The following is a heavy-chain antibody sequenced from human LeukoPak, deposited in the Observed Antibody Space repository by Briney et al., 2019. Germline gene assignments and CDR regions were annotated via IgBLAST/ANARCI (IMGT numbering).Heavy chain of an antibody. J-gene: IGHJ4*02. D-gene: IGHD6-13*01. CDR3: TTDRRTAAAGVDY. CDR1: GFTSSNAW. CDR2: IKSKTDGGTT. V-gene: IGHV3-15*01. Sequence: GGSLRLSCAASGFTSSNAWMSWVRQAPGKGLEWVGRIKSKTDGGTTDYAAPVKGRFTISRDDSKNTLYLQMNSLKTEDTAVYYCTTDRRTAAAGVDYWGQGTLVTVSS.